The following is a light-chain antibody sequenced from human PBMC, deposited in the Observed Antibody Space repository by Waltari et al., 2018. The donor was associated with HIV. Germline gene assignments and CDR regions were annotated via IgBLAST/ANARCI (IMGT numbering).Light chain of an antibody. V-gene: IGKV1-NL1*01. J-gene: IGKJ2*01. CDR3: QHYYTIPYT. CDR2: GEA. Sequence: DIQMAQSPSSLSASVGDRVTITCRASQGISDSLAWYQHKSGQAPTLLVYGEARLESGVPSRCSGSGSGTDYTLTISSLQPEDSATYYCQHYYTIPYTFGQGTKLEIK. CDR1: QGISDS.